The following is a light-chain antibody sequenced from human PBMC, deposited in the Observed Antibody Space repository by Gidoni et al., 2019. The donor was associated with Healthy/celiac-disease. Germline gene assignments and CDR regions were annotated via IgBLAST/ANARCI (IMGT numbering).Light chain of an antibody. J-gene: IGKJ2*01. V-gene: IGKV3-20*01. Sequence: EIVLTQSPGTLSLSPGERATLSCRDSQSVSSTYLAWYQQKPGQAPRLLIYGTSSRATGIPDRFSGSGSGTDFTLTISRLEPEDFAVYYCQQYGSSPAYTFGQGTKLEIK. CDR1: QSVSSTY. CDR3: QQYGSSPAYT. CDR2: GTS.